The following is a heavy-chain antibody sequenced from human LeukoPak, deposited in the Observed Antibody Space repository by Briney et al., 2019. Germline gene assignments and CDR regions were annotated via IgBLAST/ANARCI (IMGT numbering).Heavy chain of an antibody. V-gene: IGHV1-24*01. CDR2: SDPHQT. Sequence: GASVKVSCKVSGYTLINLSMHWVRQAPGKGLEWIGSSDPHQTNYARNFQGRLTMTEDTSADTAYMELSSLRSEDTAVYYCASILYGYGLDVWGKGTTVTVSS. J-gene: IGHJ6*04. D-gene: IGHD2/OR15-2a*01. CDR1: GYTLINLS. CDR3: ASILYGYGLDV.